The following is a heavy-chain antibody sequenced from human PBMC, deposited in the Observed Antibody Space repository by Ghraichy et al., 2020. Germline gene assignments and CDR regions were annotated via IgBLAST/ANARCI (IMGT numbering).Heavy chain of an antibody. Sequence: ASVKVFCKASGYTFSGYYMHWVRQAPGQGLEWMGWINPRSGGTNYAQKFRGRITMTRDTSISTAYMELRRLRSDDTAVYYCARDRVRPTYYFDSSASDSWGQGTLVTVS. J-gene: IGHJ4*02. CDR2: INPRSGGT. CDR3: ARDRVRPTYYFDSSASDS. D-gene: IGHD3-22*01. CDR1: GYTFSGYY. V-gene: IGHV1-2*02.